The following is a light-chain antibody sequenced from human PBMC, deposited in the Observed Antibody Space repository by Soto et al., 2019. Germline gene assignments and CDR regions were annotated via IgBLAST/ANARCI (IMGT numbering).Light chain of an antibody. CDR1: QAIADY. CDR2: AAS. CDR3: QSYTSAPWT. J-gene: IGKJ1*01. Sequence: DIQMTQSPSSLAASVGDIVTITCRASQAIADYLAWYQQKPGQVPNLLIYAASTLQSGVPSRFTGSGSGTDFTLTITGLHPEDFATDSCQSYTSAPWTCGRGTKVKF. V-gene: IGKV1-27*01.